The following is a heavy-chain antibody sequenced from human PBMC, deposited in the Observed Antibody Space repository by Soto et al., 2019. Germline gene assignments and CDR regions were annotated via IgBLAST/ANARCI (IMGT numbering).Heavy chain of an antibody. D-gene: IGHD2-15*01. CDR3: ARAPSRYCSGGSCYPDAFDI. V-gene: IGHV3-21*01. CDR1: GFTFSSYS. Sequence: PGGSLRLSCAASGFTFSSYSMNWVRQAPGKGLEWVSSISSSSSYIYYADSVKGRFTISRDNAKNSLYLQMNSLRAEDTAVYYCARAPSRYCSGGSCYPDAFDIWGQGTMITVSS. J-gene: IGHJ3*02. CDR2: ISSSSSYI.